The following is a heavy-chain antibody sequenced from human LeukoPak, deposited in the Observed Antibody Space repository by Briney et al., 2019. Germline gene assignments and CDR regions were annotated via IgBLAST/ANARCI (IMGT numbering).Heavy chain of an antibody. V-gene: IGHV3-74*01. CDR1: GFTFTSYW. J-gene: IGHJ5*02. D-gene: IGHD5-12*01. CDR3: ARDGDPYSAYKNWFDP. CDR2: INTDGSSI. Sequence: GGSLRLSCAASGFTFTSYWMHWVRQAPGKGLVWVSRINTDGSSINYADSVKGRFTISRDNAKNTLYLQMSSLRAEDTAVYYCARDGDPYSAYKNWFDPWGQGTLVTVSS.